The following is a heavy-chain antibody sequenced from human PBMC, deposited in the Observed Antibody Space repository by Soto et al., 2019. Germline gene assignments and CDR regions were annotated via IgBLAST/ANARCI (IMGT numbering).Heavy chain of an antibody. V-gene: IGHV1-18*04. CDR1: GYTFANYG. CDR2: ISIHNGNT. J-gene: IGHJ6*03. Sequence: QAQLEQSGGEVKKSGASVKVSCKASGYTFANYGISWVRQAPGQGRERMGRISIHNGNTNFAQKLQGRVTLTTDTTTSTANMELRSVRSDVTAVYYCARMTTHDYSHYCSEVWGTGTTVTVSS. CDR3: ARMTTHDYSHYCSEV.